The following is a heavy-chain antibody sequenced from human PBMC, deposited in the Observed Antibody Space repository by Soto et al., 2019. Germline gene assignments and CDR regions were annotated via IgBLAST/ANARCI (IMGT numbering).Heavy chain of an antibody. CDR3: ARLYYDSSGDFDY. D-gene: IGHD3-22*01. Sequence: PSETLSLTCTVSGGSISSYYWSWIRQPPGKGLEWIGYIYYSGSTNYNPSLKSRVTISVDTSKNQFSLKLSSVTAADTAVYYCARLYYDSSGDFDYWGQGTLVTISS. CDR1: GGSISSYY. V-gene: IGHV4-59*01. J-gene: IGHJ4*02. CDR2: IYYSGST.